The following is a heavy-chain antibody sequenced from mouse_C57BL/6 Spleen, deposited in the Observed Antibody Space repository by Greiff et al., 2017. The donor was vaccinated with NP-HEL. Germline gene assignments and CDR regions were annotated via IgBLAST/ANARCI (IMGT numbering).Heavy chain of an antibody. CDR2: INPNNGGT. CDR3: ARSPYYYGSDYFDY. Sequence: VQLQQSGPELVKPGASVKIPCKASGYTFTDYNMDWVKQSHGKSLEWIGDINPNNGGTIYNQKFKGKATLTVDKSSSTAYMELRSLTSEDTAVYYCARSPYYYGSDYFDYWGQGTTLTVSS. J-gene: IGHJ2*01. V-gene: IGHV1-18*01. D-gene: IGHD1-1*01. CDR1: GYTFTDYN.